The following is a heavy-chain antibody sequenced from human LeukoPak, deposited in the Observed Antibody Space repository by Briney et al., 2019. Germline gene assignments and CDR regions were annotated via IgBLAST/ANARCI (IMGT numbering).Heavy chain of an antibody. CDR3: ARKSGWYYYFDY. CDR2: INPNSGGT. Sequence: ASVKVSCKASGYTFTGYYMHWVRQAPGQGLEWMGWINPNSGGTNYAQKFQGWVTMTRDTSTSTVYMELSSLRSEDTAVYYCARKSGWYYYFDYWGQGTLVTVSS. CDR1: GYTFTGYY. V-gene: IGHV1-2*04. J-gene: IGHJ4*02. D-gene: IGHD6-19*01.